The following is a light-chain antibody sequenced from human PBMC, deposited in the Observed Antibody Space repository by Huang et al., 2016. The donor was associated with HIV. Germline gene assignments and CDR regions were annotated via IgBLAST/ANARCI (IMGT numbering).Light chain of an antibody. CDR3: QQRGDWPLT. Sequence: EIVLTQSPATLSLSPGERATFSCRASQTIINYLAWYQQKPGQAPRLLIDDASNRATGIPARFSGSGSGTDFTLTISSLEPEDFAVYYCQQRGDWPLTFGGGTKVEIK. J-gene: IGKJ4*01. CDR1: QTIINY. CDR2: DAS. V-gene: IGKV3-11*01.